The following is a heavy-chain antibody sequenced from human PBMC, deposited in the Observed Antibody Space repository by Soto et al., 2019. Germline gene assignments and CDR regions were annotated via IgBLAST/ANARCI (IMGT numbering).Heavy chain of an antibody. CDR1: GFNVSSTH. D-gene: IGHD5-12*01. Sequence: EVQLVESGGGLIQPGGSLRLSCAASGFNVSSTHMSWVRQAPGEGLEWVSLLYSGGRTYYADSVKGRFTISRDNSKNTLYLQMNSLRAEDTAVYYCAIRRGYSGYDSAFDVWGQGTMVTVSS. V-gene: IGHV3-53*01. CDR3: AIRRGYSGYDSAFDV. J-gene: IGHJ3*01. CDR2: LYSGGRT.